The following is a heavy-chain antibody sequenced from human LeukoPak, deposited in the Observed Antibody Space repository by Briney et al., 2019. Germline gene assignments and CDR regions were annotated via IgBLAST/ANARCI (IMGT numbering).Heavy chain of an antibody. CDR1: GFIFSSFC. CDR3: ARDRSGSHSDCYYYYMDV. CDR2: INSDGGST. V-gene: IGHV3-74*01. D-gene: IGHD1-26*01. J-gene: IGHJ6*03. Sequence: GGSLRLSCAASGFIFSSFCMHWVRQAPGKGLVWVSRINSDGGSTSYAASVKGRFTSSRDNAKNTLYLQMNSLRAEDTALYYCARDRSGSHSDCYYYYMDVWGKGTTVSVSS.